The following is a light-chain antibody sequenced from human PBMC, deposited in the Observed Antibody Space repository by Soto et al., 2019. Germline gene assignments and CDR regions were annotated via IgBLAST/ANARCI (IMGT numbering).Light chain of an antibody. V-gene: IGKV3-15*01. CDR1: QSVSSSY. J-gene: IGKJ5*01. CDR3: QQYKNWPL. CDR2: GAS. Sequence: EIMLTQSPGTLSLSPGERATLSCRASQSVSSSYLAWYQQKPGQAPRLLLYGASTRATGIPVRFSGSGFGTEFALTISSLQSEDFAVYYCQQYKNWPLFGQGTRLEI.